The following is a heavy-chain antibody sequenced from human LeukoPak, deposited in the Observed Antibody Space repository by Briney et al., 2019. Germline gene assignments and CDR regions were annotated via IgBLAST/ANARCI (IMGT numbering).Heavy chain of an antibody. D-gene: IGHD2-15*01. CDR1: GFTFSSYS. V-gene: IGHV3-21*01. Sequence: GGSLRLSCAASGFTFSSYSMNWVRQAPGKGLEWVSSITRSNYIYYADSVKGRFTISRDNAKNSLYLQMNSLRAEDTAVYYCARDQGYCSGGSWSGCRIMDVWGKGTTVTVSS. J-gene: IGHJ6*03. CDR3: ARDQGYCSGGSWSGCRIMDV. CDR2: ITRSNYI.